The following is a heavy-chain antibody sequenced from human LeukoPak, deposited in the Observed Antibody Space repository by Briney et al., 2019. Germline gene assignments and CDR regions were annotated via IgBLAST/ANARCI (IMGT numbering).Heavy chain of an antibody. J-gene: IGHJ4*02. V-gene: IGHV3-23*01. CDR2: ISGSGGST. CDR3: ANAVRYFDRYYFDY. CDR1: GFTFSSYA. Sequence: QPGGSLRLSCAASGFTFSSYAMSWVRQAPGKGLEWVSAISGSGGSTYYADSVKGRFTISRDNSKNTLYLQMNSLRAEDTAVYYCANAVRYFDRYYFDYWGQGTLVTVSS. D-gene: IGHD3-9*01.